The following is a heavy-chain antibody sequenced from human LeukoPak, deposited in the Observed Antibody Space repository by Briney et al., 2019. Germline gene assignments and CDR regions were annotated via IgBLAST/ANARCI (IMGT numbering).Heavy chain of an antibody. CDR1: GFTFSSYW. CDR3: GRSSYSSSGGAPDC. Sequence: GGSLRLSCAASGFTFSSYWMHWVRQAPGKGLVWVSRINSDGSRTNYAGSVKGRFTISGDNAKNTLYLQINSLTAEDTAVYYCGRSSYSSSGGAPDCWGQGTLVTVSS. D-gene: IGHD6-6*01. J-gene: IGHJ4*02. CDR2: INSDGSRT. V-gene: IGHV3-74*01.